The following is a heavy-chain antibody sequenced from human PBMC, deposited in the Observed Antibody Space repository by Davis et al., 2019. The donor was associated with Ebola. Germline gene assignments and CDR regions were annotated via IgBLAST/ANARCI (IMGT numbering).Heavy chain of an antibody. Sequence: SETLSLTCTVSAGSISSYYWSWIRQPPGKGLEWIGYIYSIWSTNYNPSLKSRVTITVDTSKNQFSLKLSSVTAADTAVYYCAREGTIAAAARLFGGNWFDPWGQGTLVTVSS. J-gene: IGHJ5*02. CDR2: IYSIWST. CDR3: AREGTIAAAARLFGGNWFDP. V-gene: IGHV4-59*01. D-gene: IGHD6-6*01. CDR1: AGSISSYY.